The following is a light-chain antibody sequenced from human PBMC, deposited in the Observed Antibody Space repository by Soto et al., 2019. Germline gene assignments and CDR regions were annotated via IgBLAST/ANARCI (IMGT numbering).Light chain of an antibody. Sequence: QSVLTQPRSVSGSPGQSVTISCTGTSSDVGGHDYVSWYQQSPGKAPKFIIYDVSQRPSGVPDRFSGSKSGNTASLTISGLQAEDEADYYCCSYAGRFYVFGTGTKVTVL. J-gene: IGLJ1*01. CDR1: SSDVGGHDY. CDR2: DVS. V-gene: IGLV2-11*01. CDR3: CSYAGRFYV.